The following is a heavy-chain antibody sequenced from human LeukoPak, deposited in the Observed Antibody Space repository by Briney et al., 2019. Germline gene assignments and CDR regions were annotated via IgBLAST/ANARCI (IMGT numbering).Heavy chain of an antibody. V-gene: IGHV4-38-2*02. Sequence: GSLRLSCAASGFTVSSSFMSWVRQPPGKGLEWIGSIYHSGSTYYNPSLKSRVTISVDTSKNQFSLKLSSVTAADTAVYYCARDSPPDYWGQGTLVTVSS. J-gene: IGHJ4*02. CDR1: GFTVSSSF. CDR3: ARDSPPDY. CDR2: IYHSGST.